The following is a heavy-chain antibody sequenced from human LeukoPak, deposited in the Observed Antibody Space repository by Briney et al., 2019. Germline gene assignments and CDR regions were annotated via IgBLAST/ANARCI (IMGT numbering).Heavy chain of an antibody. CDR1: GFTFSSYE. V-gene: IGHV3-48*03. D-gene: IGHD1-1*01. CDR2: ISSSGSTI. CDR3: ARVGAGTTFLDY. J-gene: IGHJ4*02. Sequence: GGSLRLSCAASGFTFSSYEMNWVRQAPGKGLEWVSYISSSGSTIYYADSVKGRFTISRDNAKNSLYLQMNSLRAEDTAVYYCARVGAGTTFLDYWGQGTLVTVSS.